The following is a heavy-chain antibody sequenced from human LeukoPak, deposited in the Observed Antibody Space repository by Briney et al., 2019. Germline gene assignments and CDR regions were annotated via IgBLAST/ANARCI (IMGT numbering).Heavy chain of an antibody. CDR3: ARGGGYASPIGY. V-gene: IGHV4-59*01. D-gene: IGHD5-12*01. J-gene: IGHJ4*02. CDR2: IYHSGST. CDR1: GGSISTYY. Sequence: SETLSLTCTLSGGSISTYYWSWIRQPPGKGLEWIGYIYHSGSTNYNPSVKSRVTISVDTSKNQLSLKLSSVTAADTAVHYCARGGGYASPIGYWGQGALVTVSS.